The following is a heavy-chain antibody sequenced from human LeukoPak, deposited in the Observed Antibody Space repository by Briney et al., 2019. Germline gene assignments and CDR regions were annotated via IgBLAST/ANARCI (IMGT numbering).Heavy chain of an antibody. CDR3: AKAAGYSTIYWFDP. D-gene: IGHD6-13*01. J-gene: IGHJ5*02. V-gene: IGHV4-59*01. Sequence: PSETLSLTRTVSGGSIRSSHWSWIRQPPGKGLEFIRYIYYSGTSNYNPSLKSRVTMSVDTSNNQFSLKLNSVTAADTAVYYCAKAAGYSTIYWFDPWGQGTLVTVSS. CDR1: GGSIRSSH. CDR2: IYYSGTS.